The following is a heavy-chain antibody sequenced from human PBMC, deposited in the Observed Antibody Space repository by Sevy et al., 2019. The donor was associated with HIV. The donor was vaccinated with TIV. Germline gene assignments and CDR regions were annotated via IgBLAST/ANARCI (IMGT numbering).Heavy chain of an antibody. Sequence: GGSLRLSCAASGFTFSSYSMNWVRQAPGKGLEWVSSISSSSSYIYYADSVKGRFTISRDNAKNSLYLQMNSLRAEDTAVSYCARDILTIFGVADYWGQGTLVTVSS. CDR1: GFTFSSYS. J-gene: IGHJ4*02. CDR3: ARDILTIFGVADY. V-gene: IGHV3-21*01. D-gene: IGHD3-3*01. CDR2: ISSSSSYI.